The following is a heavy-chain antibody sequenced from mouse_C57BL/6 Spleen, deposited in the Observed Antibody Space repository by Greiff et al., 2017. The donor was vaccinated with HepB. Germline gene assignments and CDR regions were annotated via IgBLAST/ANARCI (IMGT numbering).Heavy chain of an antibody. CDR3: ARTETAQALAWFAY. Sequence: QVQLQQPGAELVKPGASVKLSCKASGYTFTSYWMHWVKQRPGQGLEWIGMIHPNSGSTNYNEKFKSKATLTVDKSSSTAYMQLSSLTSEDSAVYYWARTETAQALAWFAYWGQGTLVTVSA. CDR1: GYTFTSYW. D-gene: IGHD3-2*02. CDR2: IHPNSGST. J-gene: IGHJ3*01. V-gene: IGHV1-64*01.